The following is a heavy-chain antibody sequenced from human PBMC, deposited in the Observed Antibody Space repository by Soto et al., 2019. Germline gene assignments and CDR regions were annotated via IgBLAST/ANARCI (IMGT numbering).Heavy chain of an antibody. J-gene: IGHJ5*02. CDR1: GGTFSSYA. CDR2: IIPIFGTA. Sequence: GASVKVSCKASGGTFSSYAISWVRQAPGQGLEWMGGIIPIFGTANYAQKLQGRVTMTTDTSTSTAYMELRSLRSDDTAVYYCARELLWFDPWGQGTLVTVSS. CDR3: ARELLWFDP. D-gene: IGHD2-15*01. V-gene: IGHV1-69*05.